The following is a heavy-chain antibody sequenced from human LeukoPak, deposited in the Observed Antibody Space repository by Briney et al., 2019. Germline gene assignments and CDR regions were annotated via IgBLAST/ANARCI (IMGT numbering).Heavy chain of an antibody. V-gene: IGHV4-39*01. D-gene: IGHD5-18*01. CDR2: IYYSGST. CDR1: GGSISSSSYY. Sequence: SETLSLTCTVSGGSISSSSYYWGWIRQPPGKGLEWIGSIYYSGSTYYNPSLKSRVTISVDTSKNQFSLKLSSVTAADTAVYYCAIPLGTAMVPFDYWGQGTLVTVSS. CDR3: AIPLGTAMVPFDY. J-gene: IGHJ4*02.